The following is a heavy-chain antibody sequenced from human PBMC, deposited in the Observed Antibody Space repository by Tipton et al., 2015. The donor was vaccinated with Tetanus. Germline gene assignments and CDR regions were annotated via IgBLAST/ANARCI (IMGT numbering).Heavy chain of an antibody. Sequence: LRLSCIVSGASARSTKYYWSWIRQPPGKGLEWIGYIYFNGTTKYNPSLESRVTISVDTSKKQFSLNLTSVTAADTAVYYCARGGNEYGDPPDYWGRGTLVTVSS. CDR2: IYFNGTT. CDR1: GASARSTKYY. CDR3: ARGGNEYGDPPDY. D-gene: IGHD4-17*01. V-gene: IGHV4-61*01. J-gene: IGHJ4*02.